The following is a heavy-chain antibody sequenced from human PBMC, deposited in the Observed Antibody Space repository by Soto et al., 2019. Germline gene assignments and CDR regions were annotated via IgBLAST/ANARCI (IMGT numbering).Heavy chain of an antibody. J-gene: IGHJ6*02. CDR3: ARDRLWFGAKRYGMDV. V-gene: IGHV3-74*01. CDR1: GFTFSSYW. Sequence: GGSLRLSCAASGFTFSSYWMHWVRQAPGKGLVWVSRINSDGSSTSYADSVKGRFTISRDNAKNTLYLQMNSLRAEDTAVYYCARDRLWFGAKRYGMDVWGQGTTVIVSS. D-gene: IGHD3-10*01. CDR2: INSDGSST.